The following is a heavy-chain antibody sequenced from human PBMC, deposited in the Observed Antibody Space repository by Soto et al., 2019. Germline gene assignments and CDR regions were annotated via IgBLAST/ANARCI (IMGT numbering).Heavy chain of an antibody. Sequence: SETLSLTCTVSGCSISSYYWSWIRQPPGKGLEWIGEIYHSGSTNYNPSLKSRVTISVDTSKNQFSLKLTSVTAADTAVYYCARDKITGLFDYWGQGTLVTVSS. CDR2: IYHSGST. V-gene: IGHV4-59*12. J-gene: IGHJ4*02. CDR1: GCSISSYY. D-gene: IGHD2-8*02. CDR3: ARDKITGLFDY.